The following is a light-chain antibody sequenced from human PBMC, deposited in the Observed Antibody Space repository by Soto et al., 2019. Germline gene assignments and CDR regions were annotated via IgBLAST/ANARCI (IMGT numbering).Light chain of an antibody. CDR2: DGS. CDR3: QVWDNNGGHNYV. J-gene: IGLJ1*01. CDR1: NIGIYS. V-gene: IGLV3-21*02. Sequence: SYEVTQPPWVSVAPGQTARITCGGNNIGIYSVHWYQQRPGQAPVLVVYDGSDRPSGIPERFPGSNSGNTATLTIGRVEAADEADYYCQVWDNNGGHNYVFGTGTKVTV.